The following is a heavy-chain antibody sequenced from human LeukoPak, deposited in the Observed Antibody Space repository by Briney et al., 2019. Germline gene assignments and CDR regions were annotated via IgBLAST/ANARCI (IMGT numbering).Heavy chain of an antibody. CDR2: INPDGSTI. J-gene: IGHJ4*02. D-gene: IGHD1-7*01. CDR3: AKAGNYRFDY. Sequence: SGGSLRLSCAASGFTFSNYWVHWVRQAPGKGLVWVSRINPDGSTINYADSVKGRFTISRDNAKNTLYLQMNSLRAEDTAVYYCAKAGNYRFDYWGQGTLVTVSS. CDR1: GFTFSNYW. V-gene: IGHV3-74*01.